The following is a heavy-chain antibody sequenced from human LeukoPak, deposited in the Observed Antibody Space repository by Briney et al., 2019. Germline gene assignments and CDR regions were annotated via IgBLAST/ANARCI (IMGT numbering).Heavy chain of an antibody. CDR2: IHPTVGDT. V-gene: IGHV1-46*01. CDR1: GYTFTSYY. J-gene: IGHJ3*02. D-gene: IGHD6-25*01. CDR3: ARYGFSSVWQGGWHAFDI. Sequence: SVKVSCKASGYTFTSYYLHWVRQAPGQGLEWMGIIHPTVGDTTYAQKFQGRVTMTRDVSTGTVYMDLSSLRSEDTAVYYCARYGFSSVWQGGWHAFDIWGQGTTVTVSS.